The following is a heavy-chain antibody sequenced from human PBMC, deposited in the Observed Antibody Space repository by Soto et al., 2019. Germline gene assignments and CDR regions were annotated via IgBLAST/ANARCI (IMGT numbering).Heavy chain of an antibody. CDR2: IKQDGSEK. J-gene: IGHJ3*02. CDR1: GFTFSSYW. Sequence: GGSLRLSCAASGFTFSSYWMSWVRQAPGKGLEWVANIKQDGSEKYYVDSVKGRFTISRDNAKNSLYLQMNSLRAEDTAVYYCAEDPYSCSSYAFDIWGQGTMVTVSS. V-gene: IGHV3-7*01. CDR3: AEDPYSCSSYAFDI. D-gene: IGHD6-6*01.